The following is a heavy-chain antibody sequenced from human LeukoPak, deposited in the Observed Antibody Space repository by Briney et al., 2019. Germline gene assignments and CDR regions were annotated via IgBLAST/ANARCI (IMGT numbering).Heavy chain of an antibody. CDR2: IFYSGNT. D-gene: IGHD3-3*01. Sequence: SQTLSLTCTVSGGSISCGDYYWSWIRQPPGKGLKWIGYIFYSGNTYYNPSLKSRVTISVDTSKNQFSLKLSSVTAADTAVYYCARNTDYDFWSGYYTLDYWGQGTLVTVSS. CDR1: GGSISCGDYY. J-gene: IGHJ4*02. CDR3: ARNTDYDFWSGYYTLDY. V-gene: IGHV4-30-4*01.